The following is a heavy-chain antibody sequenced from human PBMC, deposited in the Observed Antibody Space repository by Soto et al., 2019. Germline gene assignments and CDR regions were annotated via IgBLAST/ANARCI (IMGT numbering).Heavy chain of an antibody. V-gene: IGHV4-4*02. Sequence: SYTLALTCGVSGGTIRSPDWWTWVRQPPGKGLEWIGEIFQSGSTNYTPSLESRVTISVDKSKNQFSLTLTSVTAADTAVYFCARGRGRYSSGWSWFDPWGQGILVTVSS. D-gene: IGHD6-19*01. J-gene: IGHJ5*02. CDR3: ARGRGRYSSGWSWFDP. CDR1: GGTIRSPDW. CDR2: IFQSGST.